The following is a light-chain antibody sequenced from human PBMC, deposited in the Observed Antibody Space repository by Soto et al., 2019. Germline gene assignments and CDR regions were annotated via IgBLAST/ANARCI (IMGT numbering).Light chain of an antibody. CDR1: QSVSSY. V-gene: IGKV3-15*01. Sequence: EIVMTQSPATLSVSPGERATLSCRASQSVSSYLAWYQQKPGQAPRLLIYGASTRATDIPARFSGSGSGTEFTLSISSLQSEDFAVYYCQQYNNWPYTFGQGTKLEIK. CDR3: QQYNNWPYT. J-gene: IGKJ2*01. CDR2: GAS.